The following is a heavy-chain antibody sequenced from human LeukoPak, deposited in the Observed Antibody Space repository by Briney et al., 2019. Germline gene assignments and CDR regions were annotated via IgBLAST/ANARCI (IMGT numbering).Heavy chain of an antibody. CDR2: ITSSSSDK. Sequence: GGSLRLSCAASGFTFSSYTMNWVRQAPGKGLEWVSSITSSSSDKYYADSVKGRFTISRDNAKNSLYLQMHSLRAEDTAVYSCARDFEGSGWTYYFDYWGQGTLVTVSS. J-gene: IGHJ4*02. D-gene: IGHD6-19*01. V-gene: IGHV3-21*01. CDR3: ARDFEGSGWTYYFDY. CDR1: GFTFSSYT.